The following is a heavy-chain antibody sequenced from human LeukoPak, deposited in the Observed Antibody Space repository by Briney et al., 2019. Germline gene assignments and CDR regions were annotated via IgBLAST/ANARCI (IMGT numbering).Heavy chain of an antibody. D-gene: IGHD3-22*01. CDR2: IIPILGIA. CDR3: ARDPAWPTMYYYDSSGPRRDDAFDI. J-gene: IGHJ3*02. V-gene: IGHV1-69*04. CDR1: GGTFSSYA. Sequence: GASVKVSCTASGGTFSSYAISWVRQAPGQGLEWMGRIIPILGIANYAQKFQGRVTITADKSTCTAYMELSSLRSEDTAVYYCARDPAWPTMYYYDSSGPRRDDAFDIWGQGTMVTVSS.